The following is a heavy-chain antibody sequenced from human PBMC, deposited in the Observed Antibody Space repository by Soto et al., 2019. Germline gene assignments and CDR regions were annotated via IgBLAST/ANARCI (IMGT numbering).Heavy chain of an antibody. D-gene: IGHD3-22*01. CDR3: AADPYYYDSSGPAAFDI. CDR1: GFTFTRSA. CDR2: IVVGSGNT. Sequence: GASVKVSCKASGFTFTRSAVQWVRQARGQRLEWIGWIVVGSGNTNYAQKFQEKITITRDMSTSTAYMEVSSLRSEDTAVYYCAADPYYYDSSGPAAFDIWGQGTMVPVS. J-gene: IGHJ3*02. V-gene: IGHV1-58*01.